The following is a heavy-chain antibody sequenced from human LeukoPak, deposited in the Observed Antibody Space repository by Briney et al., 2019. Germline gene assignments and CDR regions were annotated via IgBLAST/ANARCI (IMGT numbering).Heavy chain of an antibody. V-gene: IGHV1-46*01. CDR1: GYTFISYY. CDR2: INPSSGST. CDR3: ATPGAAQYDSSGYYLDY. D-gene: IGHD3-22*01. J-gene: IGHJ4*02. Sequence: ASVKVSCKASGYTFISYYMHWVRQAPGQGLEWMGIINPSSGSTSYAQKFQERVTITRDMSTSTAYMELSSLRSEDTAVYYCATPGAAQYDSSGYYLDYWGQGTLVTVSS.